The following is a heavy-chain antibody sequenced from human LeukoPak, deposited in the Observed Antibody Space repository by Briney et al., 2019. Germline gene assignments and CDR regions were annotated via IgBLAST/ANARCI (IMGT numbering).Heavy chain of an antibody. CDR3: VRDGYNWDGYGWFDP. CDR2: IDSSGSSI. Sequence: GGSLRLSCTDSQFTFSHYNMNWVRQPPGKGLEWVSYIDSSGSSIFYADSVKGRFTISRDNAKNSLYLQMNSLGAEDTAVYYCVRDGYNWDGYGWFDPWGQGTLVTVSS. D-gene: IGHD1-1*01. J-gene: IGHJ5*02. V-gene: IGHV3-48*01. CDR1: QFTFSHYN.